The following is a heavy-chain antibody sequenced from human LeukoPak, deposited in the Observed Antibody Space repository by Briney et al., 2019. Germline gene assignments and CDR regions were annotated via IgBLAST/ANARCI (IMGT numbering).Heavy chain of an antibody. Sequence: SCKASGFTFSSYGMYWVRQAPGKGLEWVAVIWYDGSNKYYADSVKGRFTISRDNSKNTLYLQMNSLRAEDTAVYYCARAGPMVRGGLDYWGQGTLVTVSS. CDR3: ARAGPMVRGGLDY. D-gene: IGHD3-10*01. V-gene: IGHV3-33*01. CDR1: GFTFSSYG. CDR2: IWYDGSNK. J-gene: IGHJ4*02.